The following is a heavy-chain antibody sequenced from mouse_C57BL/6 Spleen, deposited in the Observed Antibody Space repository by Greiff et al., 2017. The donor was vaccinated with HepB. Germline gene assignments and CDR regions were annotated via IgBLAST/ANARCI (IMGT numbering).Heavy chain of an antibody. D-gene: IGHD1-1*01. V-gene: IGHV5-16*02. CDR1: GFTFSDYY. CDR2: INYDGSST. J-gene: IGHJ4*01. Sequence: EVQVVESEGGLVQPGSSMKLSCTASGFTFSDYYMAWVRQVPEKGLEWVANINYDGSSTYYLDSLKSRFIISRDNAKNILYLQMTSLRSEDTAMYYCARGDYYGSSYVNYAMDYWGQGTSVTVSS. CDR3: ARGDYYGSSYVNYAMDY.